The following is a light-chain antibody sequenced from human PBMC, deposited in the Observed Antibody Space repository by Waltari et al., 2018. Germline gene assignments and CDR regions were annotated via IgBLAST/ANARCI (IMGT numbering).Light chain of an antibody. CDR3: QSADSSGTYV. CDR1: ALPKLY. V-gene: IGLV3-25*03. CDR2: TDI. J-gene: IGLJ1*01. Sequence: SYELTQPPSISVSPGQTARITCSGDALPKLYAYWYQQKPGQATLLLIYTDIERPSGIPERFSGSNSGTTVTLTISGVQAEDEADYYCQSADSSGTYVFGLGTKVTVL.